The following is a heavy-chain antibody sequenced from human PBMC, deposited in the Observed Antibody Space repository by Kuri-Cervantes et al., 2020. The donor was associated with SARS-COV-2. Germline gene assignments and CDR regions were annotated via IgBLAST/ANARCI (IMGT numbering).Heavy chain of an antibody. Sequence: ESLKISCTVSGGSISSSSYYWGWIRQPPGKGLEWIGSIYYSGGTYYNPSLKSRVTISVDTSKNQFSLKLSSVTAADTAVYYCARTNKQWRGYFDYWGQGTLVTVSS. V-gene: IGHV4-39*01. D-gene: IGHD6-19*01. CDR3: ARTNKQWRGYFDY. CDR1: GGSISSSSYY. CDR2: IYYSGGT. J-gene: IGHJ4*02.